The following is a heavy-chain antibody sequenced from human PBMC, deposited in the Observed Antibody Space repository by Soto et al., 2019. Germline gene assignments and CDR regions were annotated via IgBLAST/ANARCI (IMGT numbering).Heavy chain of an antibody. Sequence: QVQLVQSGAEVKKPGSSVKVSCKASGGTFSSYTISWVRQAPGQRLEWMGRFIPILGIANYAQKFQGRVTITADKSTSTAYMELSSLRSEDTAVYYCARDARSSFDWFDPWGQGTLVTVSS. V-gene: IGHV1-69*08. J-gene: IGHJ5*02. CDR1: GGTFSSYT. CDR3: ARDARSSFDWFDP. CDR2: FIPILGIA.